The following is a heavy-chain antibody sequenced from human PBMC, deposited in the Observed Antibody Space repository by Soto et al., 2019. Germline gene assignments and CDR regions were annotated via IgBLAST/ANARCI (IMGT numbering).Heavy chain of an antibody. CDR1: EFNFSNYA. J-gene: IGHJ6*02. CDR2: ISYDGSNR. Sequence: PWGSLRLSCTASEFNFSNYAMHWVRQAPGKGLEWVAVISYDGSNRFYADSVKGRFTISRDNSKNTLYLQMNSLRPEDTAVYYCAKDLYGSETYTYYCGMDVWGQGTTVTVSS. D-gene: IGHD3-10*01. CDR3: AKDLYGSETYTYYCGMDV. V-gene: IGHV3-30*04.